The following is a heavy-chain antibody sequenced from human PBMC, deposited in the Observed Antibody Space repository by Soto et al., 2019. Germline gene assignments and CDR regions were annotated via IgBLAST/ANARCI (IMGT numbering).Heavy chain of an antibody. CDR3: ERLAGYCSTNGCHGDYAMDV. Sequence: SETLSLTCNVSGCSISNSNYYGGWIRQPPGKGLEWIGSIYYTGNTYYNPSLKSRVTISVDTSKNQFSLRLTSVTAADTAVYYCERLAGYCSTNGCHGDYAMDVWGQGTAVTVSS. CDR2: IYYTGNT. CDR1: GCSISNSNYY. D-gene: IGHD2-2*01. J-gene: IGHJ6*02. V-gene: IGHV4-39*01.